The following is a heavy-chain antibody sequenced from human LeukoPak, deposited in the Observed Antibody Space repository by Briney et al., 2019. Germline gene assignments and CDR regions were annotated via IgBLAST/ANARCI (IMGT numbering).Heavy chain of an antibody. V-gene: IGHV4-59*12. D-gene: IGHD3-22*01. J-gene: IGHJ4*02. Sequence: PSETLSLTCTVSGGSISNSYWSWFRQPPGKGLEWIGWIFYTGSTNYNPSLKSRVTISVDTSKNQFSLKLSSVTAADTAVYYCARVPKDYYDSSGTIDYWGQGTLVTVSS. CDR3: ARVPKDYYDSSGTIDY. CDR1: GGSISNSY. CDR2: IFYTGST.